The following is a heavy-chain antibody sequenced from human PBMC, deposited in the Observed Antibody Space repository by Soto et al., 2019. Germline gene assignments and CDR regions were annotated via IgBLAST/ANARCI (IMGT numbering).Heavy chain of an antibody. D-gene: IGHD2-21*01. V-gene: IGHV1-3*04. Sequence: QVQLVQSGAEVKKPGASVKVSCKASGYNFDSFVIHWMRQAPGQRFEWMGWVNTGSGNTKYSQHFQGRVTITSESPANTDYMELSSLRSEDTAVYYCARTFAYCAANCDSSHHLLHYWGQGTLVAVSS. CDR1: GYNFDSFV. CDR3: ARTFAYCAANCDSSHHLLHY. J-gene: IGHJ4*02. CDR2: VNTGSGNT.